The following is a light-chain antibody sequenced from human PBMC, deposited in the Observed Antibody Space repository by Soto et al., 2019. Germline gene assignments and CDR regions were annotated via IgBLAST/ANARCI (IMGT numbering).Light chain of an antibody. CDR1: QSLLHSNGYNY. J-gene: IGKJ2*03. CDR2: LGS. CDR3: MQALQTPLS. Sequence: DIVMTQSSLSLPVTPGEPASISCKSSQSLLHSNGYNYLDWYLQKPGQSPQLLIYLGSNRASGVPDRFSGSGSGTDFTLKNSRVGAEDVGVYYCMQALQTPLSFGQGTKLESK. V-gene: IGKV2-28*01.